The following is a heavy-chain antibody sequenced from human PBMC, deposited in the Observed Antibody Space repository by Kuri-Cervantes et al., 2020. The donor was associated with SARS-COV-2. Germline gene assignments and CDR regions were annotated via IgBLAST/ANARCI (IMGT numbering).Heavy chain of an antibody. CDR3: AKVPYDIVVVPAAIVWFDP. CDR2: IYHSGST. J-gene: IGHJ5*02. CDR1: GGSISSGGSS. Sequence: SETLSLTCAVSGGSISSGGSSWSWIRQPPGKGLEWIGYIYHSGSTYYNPSLKSRVTISVDRSKNQFSLKLSSVTAADTAVYYCAKVPYDIVVVPAAIVWFDPWGQGTLVTVSS. V-gene: IGHV4-30-2*01. D-gene: IGHD2-2*02.